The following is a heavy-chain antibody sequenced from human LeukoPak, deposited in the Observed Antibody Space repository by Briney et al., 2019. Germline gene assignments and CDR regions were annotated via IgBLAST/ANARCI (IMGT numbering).Heavy chain of an antibody. CDR2: IYSSGHT. D-gene: IGHD4-17*01. CDR3: AGGYGDYLSRHFDL. CDR1: GGSISSSSYY. Sequence: SETLSLTCTVSGGSISSSSYYWGWIRQPPGKGLEWIGRIYSSGHTNYNSSLNSRVTISLYTSKNQFSLTLRSVTAADTAVYYCAGGYGDYLSRHFDLWGRGTLVTVSS. V-gene: IGHV4-39*07. J-gene: IGHJ2*01.